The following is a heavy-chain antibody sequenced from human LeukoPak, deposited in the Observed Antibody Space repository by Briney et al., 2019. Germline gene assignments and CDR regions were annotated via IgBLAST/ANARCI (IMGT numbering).Heavy chain of an antibody. D-gene: IGHD3-22*01. J-gene: IGHJ4*02. CDR2: IYHSGST. Sequence: PSETLSLTCTVSGYSISSDYYWGWIRQPPGKGLEWIGSIYHSGSTYYNPSLKSRVTISVDTSKNQFSLKLSSVTAADTAVYYCARGRYYYDSSGYYLNFDYWGQGTLVTVSS. CDR3: ARGRYYYDSSGYYLNFDY. CDR1: GYSISSDYY. V-gene: IGHV4-38-2*02.